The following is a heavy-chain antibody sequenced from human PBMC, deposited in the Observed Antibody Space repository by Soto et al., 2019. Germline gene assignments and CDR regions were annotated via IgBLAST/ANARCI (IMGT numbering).Heavy chain of an antibody. CDR1: EGTFNFYT. Sequence: QVQLVQSGAEVKKPGSSVKVSCTASEGTFNFYTINWVRQAPGQGLEWVGRVNPIVGMSNYGQKFQGRVSITAAKSTTTASMPPNSLKSEDTAIYYCATSYGSGSTHFDSWGQGTLVTVSS. CDR3: ATSYGSGSTHFDS. V-gene: IGHV1-69*02. J-gene: IGHJ4*02. D-gene: IGHD3-10*01. CDR2: VNPIVGMS.